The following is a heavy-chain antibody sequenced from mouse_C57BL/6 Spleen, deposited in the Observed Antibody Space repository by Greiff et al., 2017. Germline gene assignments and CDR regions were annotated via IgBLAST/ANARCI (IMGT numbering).Heavy chain of an antibody. CDR1: GFTFTDYY. CDR3: ARPPYDYDEGGFAY. V-gene: IGHV7-3*01. Sequence: EVQVVESGGGLVQPGGSLSLSCAASGFTFTDYYMSWVRQPPGKALEWLGFIRNKANGYTTEYSASVKGRFTISRDNSQSILYLQMNALRAEDSATYYCARPPYDYDEGGFAYWGQGTLVTVSA. D-gene: IGHD2-4*01. CDR2: IRNKANGYTT. J-gene: IGHJ3*01.